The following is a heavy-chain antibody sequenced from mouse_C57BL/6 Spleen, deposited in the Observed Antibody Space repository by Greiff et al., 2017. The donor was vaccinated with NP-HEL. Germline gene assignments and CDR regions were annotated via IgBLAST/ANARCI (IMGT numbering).Heavy chain of an antibody. D-gene: IGHD2-3*01. Sequence: EVPLMESGGGLVKPGGSLKLSCAASGFTFSSYAMSWVRQTPEKRLEWVATISDGGSYTYYLDNVNGRFTISRDNAKNNLYQQMRQLKSEDTAMYYCARVGGDGYYDYAMDYWGQGTSVTVSS. CDR2: ISDGGSYT. CDR3: ARVGGDGYYDYAMDY. J-gene: IGHJ4*01. V-gene: IGHV5-4*01. CDR1: GFTFSSYA.